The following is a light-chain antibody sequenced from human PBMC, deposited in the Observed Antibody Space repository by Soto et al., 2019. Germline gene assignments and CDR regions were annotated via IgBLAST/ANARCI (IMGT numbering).Light chain of an antibody. Sequence: EIVLTQSPGTLSLSPGERATLSCRVSQSVSSSYLAWYQQKPGQAPRLLIYGASSRATGIPDRFSGSGSGTDFTLTISSLEPEDFAVYYCHQYAGSPPYTFGQGTKLEIK. V-gene: IGKV3-20*01. J-gene: IGKJ2*01. CDR3: HQYAGSPPYT. CDR1: QSVSSSY. CDR2: GAS.